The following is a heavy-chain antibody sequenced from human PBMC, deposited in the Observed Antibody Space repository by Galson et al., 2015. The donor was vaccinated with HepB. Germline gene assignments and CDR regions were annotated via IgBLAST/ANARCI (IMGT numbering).Heavy chain of an antibody. D-gene: IGHD2-2*01. CDR1: GFTFSSYS. CDR3: TRGYSTATGSDGYYYYGMDV. CDR2: ISRDSTYI. Sequence: SLRVSCAASGFTFSSYSMNWVRQAPGKGLEWVSSISRDSTYIHYTDSVKGRFTISRDSAQNSVYLQMNSLRADDTAVYYCTRGYSTATGSDGYYYYGMDVWGQGTTVSVSS. V-gene: IGHV3-21*01. J-gene: IGHJ6*02.